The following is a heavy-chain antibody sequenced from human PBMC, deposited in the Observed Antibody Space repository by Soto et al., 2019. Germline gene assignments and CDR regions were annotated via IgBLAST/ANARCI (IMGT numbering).Heavy chain of an antibody. J-gene: IGHJ6*02. D-gene: IGHD2-2*01. CDR1: GGTFSSYA. Sequence: QVQLVQSGAEVKKPGSSVKVSCKASGGTFSSYAISWVRQAPGQALEWMGGIIPISGTANYAQKFQGRVTITAEESTRTAYMELSSLRSEDTAVYYCARSQGSSTSLEIYYYYYYGMDVWGQGTTVTVSS. CDR3: ARSQGSSTSLEIYYYYYYGMDV. CDR2: IIPISGTA. V-gene: IGHV1-69*01.